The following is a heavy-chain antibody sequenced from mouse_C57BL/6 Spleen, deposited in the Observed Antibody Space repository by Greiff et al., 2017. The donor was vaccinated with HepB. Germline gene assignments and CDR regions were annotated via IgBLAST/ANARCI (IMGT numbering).Heavy chain of an antibody. V-gene: IGHV1-50*01. CDR3: ARGRDGYDDYAMDY. CDR1: GYTFTSYW. J-gene: IGHJ4*01. D-gene: IGHD2-2*01. Sequence: VQLQQPGAELVKPGASVKLSCKASGYTFTSYWMQWVKQRPGQGLEWIGEIDPSDSYTNYNQKFKGKATLTVDTSSSTAYMQLSSLTSEDSAVYYCARGRDGYDDYAMDYWGQGTSVTVSS. CDR2: IDPSDSYT.